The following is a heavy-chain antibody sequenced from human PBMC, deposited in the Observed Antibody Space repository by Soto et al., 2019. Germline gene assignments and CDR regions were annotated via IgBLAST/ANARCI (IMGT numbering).Heavy chain of an antibody. CDR2: ISYDGSNK. Sequence: SLRLSCAASGFTFSSYGMHWVRQAPGKGLEWVAVISYDGSNKYYADSVKGRFTISRDNSKDTLYLQMNSLRAEDTAVYYYAKDQWDGSGSRIRYYYYGMDVWGQGTTVTVSS. D-gene: IGHD3-10*01. CDR1: GFTFSSYG. J-gene: IGHJ6*02. V-gene: IGHV3-30*18. CDR3: AKDQWDGSGSRIRYYYYGMDV.